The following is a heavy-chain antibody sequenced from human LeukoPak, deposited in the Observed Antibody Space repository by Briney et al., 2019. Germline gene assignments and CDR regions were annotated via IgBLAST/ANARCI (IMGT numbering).Heavy chain of an antibody. D-gene: IGHD2-15*01. CDR1: GFTFISNA. CDR2: IDGGGGST. CDR3: AKPDYSRGNFFDP. V-gene: IGHV3-23*01. J-gene: IGHJ5*02. Sequence: GGSLRLSCAASGFTFISNAMNWVRQAPGKGLEWVSFIDGGGGSTYYADSVKGRFTISRDNSRNTLYLQMNSLRAEDTAVYYCAKPDYSRGNFFDPWGQGTLVTVSP.